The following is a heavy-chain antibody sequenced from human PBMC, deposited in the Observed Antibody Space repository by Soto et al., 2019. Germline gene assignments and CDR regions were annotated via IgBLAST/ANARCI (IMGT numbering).Heavy chain of an antibody. V-gene: IGHV1-18*01. CDR2: ISAYNANA. CDR1: GYTFRNFG. J-gene: IGHJ4*02. Sequence: QIPLLQSGAEVKKPGASVKVTCKASGYTFRNFGISWVRQAPGQGLKWMGWISAYNANANYAQKFQGRLTMTADTSTSTAYMELRSLRADDTAVYYGARENSYFDYWGQGTLVTVSS. CDR3: ARENSYFDY.